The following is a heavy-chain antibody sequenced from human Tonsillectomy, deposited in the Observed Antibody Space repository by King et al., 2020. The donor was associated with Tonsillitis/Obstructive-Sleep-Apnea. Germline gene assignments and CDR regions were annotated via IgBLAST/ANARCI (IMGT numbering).Heavy chain of an antibody. D-gene: IGHD3-22*01. Sequence: QLVQSGAEVKKPGSSVKVSCKASGGTFSNYAISWVRQAPGQGLEWMGGIIPILDIANYAQKFQGRVTINADKSTSTAYMGLSSLRSEDTAVYYCARDRDRSNYYYYYGMDVWGQGTTVTVSS. CDR2: IIPILDIA. CDR3: ARDRDRSNYYYYYGMDV. CDR1: GGTFSNYA. J-gene: IGHJ6*02. V-gene: IGHV1-69*10.